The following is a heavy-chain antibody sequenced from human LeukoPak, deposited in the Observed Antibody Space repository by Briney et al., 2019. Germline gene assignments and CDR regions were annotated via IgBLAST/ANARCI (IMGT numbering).Heavy chain of an antibody. CDR3: ARCRHSYDSSGFPHY. V-gene: IGHV4-59*08. Sequence: PSETLSLTCTVSGVPIRTYQWSWIRQPPGKGLEWIGNIHYSGSANYNPSLKSRVTISVDTSRNQFSLKLSSVTAADTAVYYCARCRHSYDSSGFPHYWGQGTLVTVSS. CDR2: IHYSGSA. J-gene: IGHJ4*02. D-gene: IGHD3-22*01. CDR1: GVPIRTYQ.